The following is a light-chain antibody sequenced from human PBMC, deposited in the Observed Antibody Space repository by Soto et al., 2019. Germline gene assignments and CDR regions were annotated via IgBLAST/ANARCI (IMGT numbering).Light chain of an antibody. J-gene: IGLJ1*01. Sequence: QSALTQPRSVSGSPGQSVTISCTGTSSDVGGYNYVSWYQQHPGKAPKPMIYDVSKRPSGVPDRFSGSKSGNTASLTISGLQAEDEADYYCCSYAGSRYVFGTGTKLTVL. V-gene: IGLV2-11*01. CDR1: SSDVGGYNY. CDR2: DVS. CDR3: CSYAGSRYV.